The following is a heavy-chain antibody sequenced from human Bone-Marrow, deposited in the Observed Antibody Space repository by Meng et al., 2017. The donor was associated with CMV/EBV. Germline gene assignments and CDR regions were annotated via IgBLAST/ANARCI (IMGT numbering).Heavy chain of an antibody. CDR1: GYTCTSYG. V-gene: IGHV1-18*01. CDR3: ARVETGTTSFDY. CDR2: ISAYNGNT. Sequence: SCQASGYTCTSYGISWVRQAPGQGLEWMGWISAYNGNTHYAQKLQGRVTMTTDTSTSTAYMELRSLRSDDTAVYYCARVETGTTSFDYWGQGTLVTVS. J-gene: IGHJ4*02. D-gene: IGHD1-7*01.